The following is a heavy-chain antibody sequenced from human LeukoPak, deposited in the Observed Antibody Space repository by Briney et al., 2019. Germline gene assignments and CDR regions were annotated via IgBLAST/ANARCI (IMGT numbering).Heavy chain of an antibody. CDR2: ISGSSWNT. Sequence: GGSLRLSCAASGFTFGNYAMTWVRQTPGKGLEWISSISGSSWNTYFADSVMGRFTISRDNSKNTLYVQMNSLRAEDTAVYYCAKDRNPYYDISFYHYGMDVWGQGTTVTVSS. CDR3: AKDRNPYYDISFYHYGMDV. D-gene: IGHD3-9*01. J-gene: IGHJ6*02. V-gene: IGHV3-23*01. CDR1: GFTFGNYA.